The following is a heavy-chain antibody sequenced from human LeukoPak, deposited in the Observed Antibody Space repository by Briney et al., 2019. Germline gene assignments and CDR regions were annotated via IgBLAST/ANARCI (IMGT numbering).Heavy chain of an antibody. V-gene: IGHV5-51*01. D-gene: IGHD3-9*01. J-gene: IGHJ4*02. CDR2: IYPSDSDA. CDR1: GYRFTSDW. CDR3: QKTAYDILTGYYNDYFDY. Sequence: GESLRISCKGSGYRFTSDWISWVRQMPGKGLEWVGTIYPSDSDAGYSPSFLGQVTISADKSINNAYLQWSSLKASDTVFFFKQKTAYDILTGYYNDYFDYWGQGTLVTVSS.